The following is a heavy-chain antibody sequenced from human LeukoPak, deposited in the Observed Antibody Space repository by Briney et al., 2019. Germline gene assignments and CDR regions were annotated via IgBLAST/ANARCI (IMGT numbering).Heavy chain of an antibody. CDR3: ARSYSSSWHDY. J-gene: IGHJ4*02. V-gene: IGHV4-34*01. CDR2: VNHSGST. D-gene: IGHD6-13*01. Sequence: SETLSLTCAVYGGSFSGYYWSWIRQPPGKGLEWIGEVNHSGSTNYNPSLKSRVTVSVDTSKNQFSLKLSSVTAADTAVYYCARSYSSSWHDYWGQGTLVTVSS. CDR1: GGSFSGYY.